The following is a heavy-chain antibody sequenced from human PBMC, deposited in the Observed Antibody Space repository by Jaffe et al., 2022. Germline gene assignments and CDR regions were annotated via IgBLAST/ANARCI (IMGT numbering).Heavy chain of an antibody. Sequence: QLQVQESGPGLVKPSETLSLTCTVSGGSISTSSFYWGWIRQPPGKGLEWIGNIYNSGTTNYNPSLKSRVSISIHTSQNQFSLNVNSVTAADTAVYYCARQSCSGGDCYGHFYYYMDVWGKGTTVTVSS. CDR1: GGSISTSSFY. D-gene: IGHD2-15*01. CDR3: ARQSCSGGDCYGHFYYYMDV. CDR2: IYNSGTT. J-gene: IGHJ6*03. V-gene: IGHV4-39*01.